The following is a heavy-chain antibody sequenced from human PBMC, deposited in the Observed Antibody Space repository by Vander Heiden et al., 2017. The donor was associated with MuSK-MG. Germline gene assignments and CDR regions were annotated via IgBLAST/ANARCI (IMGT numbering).Heavy chain of an antibody. D-gene: IGHD2-2*01. CDR2: IWHDGSNK. CDR3: ARASACSRTSCFEGY. Sequence: QVQLVESGGGVVQPGRSLRLSCAASGFTFSTYGMHWVRQAPGKGLEWVATIWHDGSNKDYADSVKGRFTISRDNSKNMLYLQMNSLTAEDTAVYYCARASACSRTSCFEGYWGQGTLVTVSS. J-gene: IGHJ4*02. CDR1: GFTFSTYG. V-gene: IGHV3-33*01.